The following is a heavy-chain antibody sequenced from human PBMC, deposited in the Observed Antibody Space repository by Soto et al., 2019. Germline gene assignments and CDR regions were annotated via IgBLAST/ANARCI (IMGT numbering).Heavy chain of an antibody. D-gene: IGHD6-13*01. V-gene: IGHV4-59*01. Sequence: PSETLSLTCTVSGGSISSYCWSWSRQPPGKGLEWIGYIYYSGSTYYNPSLKSRVTISVDTSKNQFSLKLSSVTAADTAVYYCAREAAAEGWFDPWGQGTLVTVSS. J-gene: IGHJ5*02. CDR1: GGSISSYC. CDR3: AREAAAEGWFDP. CDR2: IYYSGST.